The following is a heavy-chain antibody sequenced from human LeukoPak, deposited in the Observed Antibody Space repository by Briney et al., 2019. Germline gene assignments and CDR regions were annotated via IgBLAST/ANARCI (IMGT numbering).Heavy chain of an antibody. CDR2: IWYDGSNK. J-gene: IGHJ5*02. Sequence: GRSLRLSCAASGFTFSSYGMHWVRQAPGKGLEWVAVIWYDGSNKYYADSVKGRFTISGDNSKNTLYLQMNSLRAEDTAVYYCARVGYYGSGTTFDPWGQGTLVTVSS. D-gene: IGHD3-10*01. CDR1: GFTFSSYG. CDR3: ARVGYYGSGTTFDP. V-gene: IGHV3-33*01.